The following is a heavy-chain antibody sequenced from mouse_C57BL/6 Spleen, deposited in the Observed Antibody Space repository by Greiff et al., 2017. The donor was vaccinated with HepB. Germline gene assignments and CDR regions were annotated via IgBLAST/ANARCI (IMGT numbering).Heavy chain of an antibody. Sequence: QVQLQQSGAELVTPGASVKISCKASGYAFSSYWMNWVKQRPGKGLEWIGQIYPGDGDTNYNGKFKGKATLTADKSSSTAYMQLSSLTSEDSAVYFCARIGYYGSSYGFDYWGQGTTLTVSS. J-gene: IGHJ2*01. D-gene: IGHD1-1*01. CDR2: IYPGDGDT. CDR1: GYAFSSYW. CDR3: ARIGYYGSSYGFDY. V-gene: IGHV1-80*01.